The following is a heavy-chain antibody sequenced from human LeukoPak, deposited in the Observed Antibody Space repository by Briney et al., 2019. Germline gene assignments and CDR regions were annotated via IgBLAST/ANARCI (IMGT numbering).Heavy chain of an antibody. CDR2: ISGGDGTT. D-gene: IGHD6-6*01. V-gene: IGHV3-23*01. CDR3: AKAGSLDIAARQNY. J-gene: IGHJ4*02. Sequence: GGSLRLSCAASGFTFSSYAMNWVRQAPGKGLEWVSGISGGDGTTFYADSVKGRFTISRDNSKNTLYLQMNSLRAEDTAVYYCAKAGSLDIAARQNYWGQGTLVTVSS. CDR1: GFTFSSYA.